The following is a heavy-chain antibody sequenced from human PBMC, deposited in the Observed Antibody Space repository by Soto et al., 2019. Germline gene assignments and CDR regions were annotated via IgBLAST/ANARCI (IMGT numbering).Heavy chain of an antibody. CDR3: ARDLSSSSWYLEYNWFDP. CDR2: INTGNGNT. J-gene: IGHJ5*02. Sequence: QVQLVQSGAEVKKPGASVKVSCKASGYTFTSYAMHWVRQAPGQRLEWMGWINTGNGNTKYSQKFQGRVTITRDTSASTAYMELSSLRSEDTAVYYCARDLSSSSWYLEYNWFDPWGQGTLVTVSS. D-gene: IGHD6-13*01. V-gene: IGHV1-3*04. CDR1: GYTFTSYA.